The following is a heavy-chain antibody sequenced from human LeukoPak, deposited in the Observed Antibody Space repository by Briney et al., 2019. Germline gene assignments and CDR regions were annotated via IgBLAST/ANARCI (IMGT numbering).Heavy chain of an antibody. J-gene: IGHJ4*02. CDR2: FDAGDSDA. Sequence: RESLQISCKGSGYSLTSYWNGWVLRMPARGVEGVGIFDAGDSDATYCPFREGQVTHPAGKSNSPAFLQCSRLKASGTAMYYWGRGGGNYGVIDSWGQGTLVTVPS. D-gene: IGHD1-26*01. V-gene: IGHV5-51*01. CDR1: GYSLTSYW. CDR3: GRGGGNYGVIDS.